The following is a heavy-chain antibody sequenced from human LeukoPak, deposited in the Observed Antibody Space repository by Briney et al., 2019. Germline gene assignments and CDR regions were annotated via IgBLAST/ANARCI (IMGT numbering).Heavy chain of an antibody. CDR2: ISGSSGHT. Sequence: GGSLRLSCAASGLTFSSYAMSWGRQAPGKGLEWGSAISGSSGHTYYADSVKGRFTISRDNSKNTLYLQMNSLRAEDTAVYYCAKVGFSEMEWLLYSDHWGQGTLVTVSS. CDR1: GLTFSSYA. D-gene: IGHD3-3*01. V-gene: IGHV3-23*01. J-gene: IGHJ4*02. CDR3: AKVGFSEMEWLLYSDH.